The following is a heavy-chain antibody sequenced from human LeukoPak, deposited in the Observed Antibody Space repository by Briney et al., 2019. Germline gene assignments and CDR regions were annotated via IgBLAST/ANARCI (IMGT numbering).Heavy chain of an antibody. CDR2: IYYSGST. V-gene: IGHV4-39*07. J-gene: IGHJ4*02. D-gene: IGHD3-10*01. Sequence: PSETLSLTCTVSGGSISSSSYYWGWIRQPPGKGLEWIGSIYYSGSTYYNPSLKSRVTISVDTSKNQFSLKLSSVTAADTAVYYCARAHVLLFLTTDYWGQGTLVTVSS. CDR3: ARAHVLLFLTTDY. CDR1: GGSISSSSYY.